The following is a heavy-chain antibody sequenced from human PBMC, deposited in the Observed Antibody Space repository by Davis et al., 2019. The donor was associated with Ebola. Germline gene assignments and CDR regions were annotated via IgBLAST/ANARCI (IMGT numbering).Heavy chain of an antibody. CDR3: ARGERYFDWLSAGWFDP. CDR2: IDPSDSYT. J-gene: IGHJ5*02. D-gene: IGHD3-9*01. CDR1: GYSFTSYW. V-gene: IGHV5-10-1*01. Sequence: GESLKISCQGSGYSFTSYWISWVRQMPGKGLEWMGRIDPSDSYTNYSPSFQGHVTISADKSISTAYLQWSSLKASDTAMYYCARGERYFDWLSAGWFDPWGQGTLVTVSS.